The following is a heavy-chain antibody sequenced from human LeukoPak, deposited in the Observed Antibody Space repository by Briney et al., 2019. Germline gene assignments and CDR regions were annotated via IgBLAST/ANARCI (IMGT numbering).Heavy chain of an antibody. J-gene: IGHJ4*02. D-gene: IGHD6-19*01. CDR1: GFTFSSYD. Sequence: GGSLRLSCAASGFTFSSYDMHWVRQAPDKGLEWVAVTSYDGSNKFSADSVKGRFTISRDNSKNTPYLQMNSLRVEDTAVYYCAKDRGSGYLDYWGQGALVTVSS. CDR3: AKDRGSGYLDY. CDR2: TSYDGSNK. V-gene: IGHV3-30*18.